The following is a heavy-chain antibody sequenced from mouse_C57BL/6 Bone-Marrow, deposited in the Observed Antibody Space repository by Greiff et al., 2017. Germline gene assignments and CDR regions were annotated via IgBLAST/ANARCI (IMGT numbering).Heavy chain of an antibody. CDR2: IHPTSGST. V-gene: IGHV1-64*01. CDR1: GYTFTSYW. CDR3: ARRNYYDSTIEY. D-gene: IGHD1-1*01. Sequence: QVQLQQPGAELVKPGASVKLSCKASGYTFTSYWMHWVKQRPGQGLEWIGMIHPTSGSTNYNQKFKSKATLTVDKSSSTAYMQLSSLTSEDSAVYYCARRNYYDSTIEYWGQGTTLTVSA. J-gene: IGHJ2*01.